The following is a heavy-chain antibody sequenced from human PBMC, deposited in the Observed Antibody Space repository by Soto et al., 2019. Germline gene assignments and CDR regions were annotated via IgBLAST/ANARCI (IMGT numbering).Heavy chain of an antibody. V-gene: IGHV3-33*06. CDR2: IWYDGSNK. J-gene: IGHJ4*02. CDR1: GMTVGSNG. Sequence: CAASGMTVGSNGMRWVRQKTGKGLEWVAVIWYDGSNKYYADSVKGRFTISRDNSKNTLYLQMNSLRAEDTAVYYCAKEWVYDSSGWSFDYWGQGTLVTVSS. D-gene: IGHD3-22*01. CDR3: AKEWVYDSSGWSFDY.